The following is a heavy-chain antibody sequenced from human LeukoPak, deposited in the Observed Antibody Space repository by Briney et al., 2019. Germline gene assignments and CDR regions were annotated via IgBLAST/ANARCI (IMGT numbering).Heavy chain of an antibody. CDR3: ARVRGVGGSYDYVYYFDY. CDR1: GFTFDDYG. Sequence: GGSLRLSCAASGFTFDDYGMSWVRQAPGKGLEWVSGINWNGGSTGYADSVKGRFTISRDNAKNSLYLQMNSLRAEDTALYHCARVRGVGGSYDYVYYFDYWGQGTLVTVSS. CDR2: INWNGGST. J-gene: IGHJ4*02. V-gene: IGHV3-20*01. D-gene: IGHD1-26*01.